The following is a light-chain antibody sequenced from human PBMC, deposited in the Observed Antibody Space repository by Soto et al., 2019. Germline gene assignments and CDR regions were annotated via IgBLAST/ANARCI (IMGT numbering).Light chain of an antibody. CDR2: GAS. J-gene: IGKJ2*01. CDR3: QQYGKSPPMYA. Sequence: EIVLTQSPGTLSLSPGEGAALSCRASQRISSTFLAWYQQNPGQAPRLLIYGASSRATGIPDRFSGSRSGTDFTLTISRLEPEDFAVYYCQQYGKSPPMYAFGQGTKLEIK. V-gene: IGKV3-20*01. CDR1: QRISSTF.